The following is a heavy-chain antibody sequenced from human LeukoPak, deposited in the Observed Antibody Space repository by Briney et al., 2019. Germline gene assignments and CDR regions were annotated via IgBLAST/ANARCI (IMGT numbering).Heavy chain of an antibody. Sequence: SETLSLTCTVSGGSISSYYWSWIRQPPEKGLEWIGYIYYSGSTNYNPSLKSRVTISVDTSKNQFSLKLSSVTAADTAVYYCARDGAPRGYSYGPRNAFDIWGQGTMVTVSS. CDR3: ARDGAPRGYSYGPRNAFDI. J-gene: IGHJ3*02. CDR1: GGSISSYY. D-gene: IGHD5-18*01. V-gene: IGHV4-59*01. CDR2: IYYSGST.